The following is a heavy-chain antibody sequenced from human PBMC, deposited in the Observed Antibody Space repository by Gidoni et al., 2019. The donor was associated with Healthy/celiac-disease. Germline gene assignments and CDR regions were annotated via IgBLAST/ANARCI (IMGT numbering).Heavy chain of an antibody. CDR1: GFTFSGYD. Sequence: HVQLVESGGGVVKPGRSLRRSCAASGFTFSGYDMPWVRLAPGKGLEWVVVIWYDGSNKYYADSVKGRFTISRDNSKHTLYLQMNSLRAEDTAVYYCARDNDYGDYGHFYYYYGMDVWGQGTTVTVSS. CDR2: IWYDGSNK. J-gene: IGHJ6*02. V-gene: IGHV3-33*08. D-gene: IGHD4-17*01. CDR3: ARDNDYGDYGHFYYYYGMDV.